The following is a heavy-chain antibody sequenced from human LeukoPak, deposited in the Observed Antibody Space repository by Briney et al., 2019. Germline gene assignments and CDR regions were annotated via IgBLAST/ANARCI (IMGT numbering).Heavy chain of an antibody. CDR3: ASAAVKINDYVWGSYHQFDY. CDR2: IYYSGST. D-gene: IGHD3-16*02. Sequence: SETLSLTCTVSGGSISSGGYYWSWIRQHPGKGLEWIGYIYYSGSTYYNPSLKSRVTISVDTSKNQFSLKLSSVTAADTAVYYCASAAVKINDYVWGSYHQFDYWGQGTLVTVSS. CDR1: GGSISSGGYY. J-gene: IGHJ4*02. V-gene: IGHV4-31*03.